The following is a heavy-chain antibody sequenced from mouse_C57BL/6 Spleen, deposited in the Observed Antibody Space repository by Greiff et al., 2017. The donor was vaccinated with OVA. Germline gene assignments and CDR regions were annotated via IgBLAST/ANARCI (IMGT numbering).Heavy chain of an antibody. CDR2: IYPGDGDT. CDR1: GYAFSSSW. D-gene: IGHD4-1*01. CDR3: ARRAATGPFAY. J-gene: IGHJ3*01. Sequence: QVQLQQSGPELVKPGASVKISCKASGYAFSSSWMNWVKQRPGKGLEWIGRIYPGDGDTNYNGKFKGKATLTADKSSSTAYMQLSSLTSEDSAVYFCARRAATGPFAYWGQGTLVTVSA. V-gene: IGHV1-82*01.